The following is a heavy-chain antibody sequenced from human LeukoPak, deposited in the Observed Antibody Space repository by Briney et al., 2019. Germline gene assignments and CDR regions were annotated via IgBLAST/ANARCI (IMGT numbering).Heavy chain of an antibody. Sequence: GSSVKVSCKASGGTFSSYAISWVRQAPGQGLEWMGWISAYNGNTNYAQKLQGRVTMTTDTSTSTAYMELRSLRSDDTAVYYCARDHITMVRGVNFLDYWGQGTLVTVSS. CDR2: ISAYNGNT. CDR1: GGTFSSYA. J-gene: IGHJ4*02. D-gene: IGHD3-10*01. CDR3: ARDHITMVRGVNFLDY. V-gene: IGHV1-18*01.